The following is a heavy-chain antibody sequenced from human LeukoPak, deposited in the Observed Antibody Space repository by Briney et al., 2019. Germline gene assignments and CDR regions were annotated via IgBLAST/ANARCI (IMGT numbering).Heavy chain of an antibody. D-gene: IGHD1-26*01. CDR3: ARDSGSYFFSY. CDR1: DGSFSSGSYY. CDR2: IYYSGST. V-gene: IGHV4-61*01. J-gene: IGHJ4*02. Sequence: SETLSLTCTVSDGSFSSGSYYWSWIRQPPGKGLEWIGYIYYSGSTNYNPSLKSRVTISIDTSRNQFSLKLRSVTAADTAVYYCARDSGSYFFSYWGQGTLVTVSS.